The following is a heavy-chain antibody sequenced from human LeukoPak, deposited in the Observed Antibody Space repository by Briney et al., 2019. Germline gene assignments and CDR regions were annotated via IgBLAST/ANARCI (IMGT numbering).Heavy chain of an antibody. Sequence: GGTLRLSCAASGFTFSSYGMSWVRQAPGKGLEWVSAISGSGGSTYYADSVKGRFTISRDNSKNTLYLQMNSLRAEDTAVYYCAKEVRGVPSGYWGQGTLVTVSS. V-gene: IGHV3-23*01. D-gene: IGHD3-10*01. CDR1: GFTFSSYG. J-gene: IGHJ4*02. CDR3: AKEVRGVPSGY. CDR2: ISGSGGST.